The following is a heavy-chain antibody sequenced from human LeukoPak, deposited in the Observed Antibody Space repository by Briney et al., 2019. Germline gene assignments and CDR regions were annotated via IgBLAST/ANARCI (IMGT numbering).Heavy chain of an antibody. Sequence: PGGSLRLXCAASGFTFSSYSMNWVRLAPGKGLESVSSISSSSSYIYYADSVKGRFTISRDNAKNSLYLQMNSLRAEDTAVYYCARDGAWWELRPHYFDYWGQGTLVTVSS. V-gene: IGHV3-21*01. CDR2: ISSSSSYI. D-gene: IGHD1-26*01. CDR1: GFTFSSYS. J-gene: IGHJ4*02. CDR3: ARDGAWWELRPHYFDY.